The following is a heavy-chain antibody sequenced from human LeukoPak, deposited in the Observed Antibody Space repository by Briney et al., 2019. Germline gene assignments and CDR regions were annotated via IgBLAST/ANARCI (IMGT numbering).Heavy chain of an antibody. V-gene: IGHV1-2*02. CDR3: ARDLYHYGSGTCAV. CDR1: GYTITDYY. CDR2: INPNSGGT. D-gene: IGHD3-10*01. Sequence: ASVKVSCKASGYTITDYYIHWVRQAPGQGLEWMGWINPNSGGTILAQKFQGRVTMTRDTSISTAYMELSRLRSDDTAVYYCARDLYHYGSGTCAVWGKGTTVTISS. J-gene: IGHJ6*04.